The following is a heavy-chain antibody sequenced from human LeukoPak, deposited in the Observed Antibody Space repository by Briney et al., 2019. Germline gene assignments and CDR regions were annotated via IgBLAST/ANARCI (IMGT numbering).Heavy chain of an antibody. D-gene: IGHD3-22*01. J-gene: IGHJ4*02. V-gene: IGHV3-20*04. CDR1: GFTFDDYG. Sequence: PGGSLRLSCAATGFTFDDYGISWVRQAPGKGLEWVSGINWNGGSTGYADSVKGRFTISRDNPKNSLYLQMNSLRAEDTALYYCARVTAYYDSSGYSGYYYFDYWGQGTLVTVSS. CDR2: INWNGGST. CDR3: ARVTAYYDSSGYSGYYYFDY.